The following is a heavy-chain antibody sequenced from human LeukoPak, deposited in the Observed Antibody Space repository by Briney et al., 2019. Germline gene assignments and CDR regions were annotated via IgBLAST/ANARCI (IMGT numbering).Heavy chain of an antibody. CDR2: IFYDASNK. D-gene: IGHD3-22*01. CDR3: ARSYYYDRNGFYLDS. V-gene: IGHV3-30*01. CDR1: GFAFSTYA. Sequence: GRSLRLSCAASGFAFSTYAMHWVRQAPGKGLEWVAIIFYDASNKYYADSVKGRFTISRDNSKSTLDRQMNSLGAEDTAVYYCARSYYYDRNGFYLDSWGQGTLVTVSS. J-gene: IGHJ4*02.